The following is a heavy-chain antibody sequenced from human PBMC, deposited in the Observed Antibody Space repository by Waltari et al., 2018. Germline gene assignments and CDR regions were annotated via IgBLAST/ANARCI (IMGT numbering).Heavy chain of an antibody. CDR3: ARQNAGTFDP. J-gene: IGHJ5*02. CDR2: IYYSGST. Sequence: QLQLQESGPGLVKPSETLSLTCTVSGGSISSSSYYWGWIRQPPGKGLGWIGSIYYSGSTYYNPSLKSRVTISVDTSKNQFSLKLSSVTAADTAVYYCARQNAGTFDPWGQGTLVTVSS. V-gene: IGHV4-39*01. CDR1: GGSISSSSYY. D-gene: IGHD6-13*01.